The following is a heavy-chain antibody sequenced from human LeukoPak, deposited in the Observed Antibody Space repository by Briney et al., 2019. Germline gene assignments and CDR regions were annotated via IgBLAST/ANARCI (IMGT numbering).Heavy chain of an antibody. J-gene: IGHJ6*02. V-gene: IGHV4-4*07. CDR1: GGSISSYY. Sequence: SETLSLTCAVYGGSISSYYWSWIRQPAGKGLEWIGRIYTSGSTNYNPSLKSRVTMSVDTSKNQFSLKLSSVTAADTAVYYCARDRSSGWPYYYYYGMDVWGQGTTVTVSS. CDR3: ARDRSSGWPYYYYYGMDV. CDR2: IYTSGST. D-gene: IGHD6-19*01.